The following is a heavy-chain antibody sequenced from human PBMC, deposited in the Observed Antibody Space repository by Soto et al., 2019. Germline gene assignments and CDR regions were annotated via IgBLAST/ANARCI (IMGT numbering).Heavy chain of an antibody. D-gene: IGHD1-7*01. CDR3: AKDRSGLELLGYYYYYMDV. V-gene: IGHV3-23*01. CDR2: ISGSGGST. J-gene: IGHJ6*03. CDR1: GFTFSSYA. Sequence: GESLKISCAASGFTFSSYAMSWVRQAPGKGLEWVSAISGSGGSTYYADSVKGRFTISRDNSKNTLYLQMNSLRAEDTAVYYCAKDRSGLELLGYYYYYMDVWGKGTTVTVSS.